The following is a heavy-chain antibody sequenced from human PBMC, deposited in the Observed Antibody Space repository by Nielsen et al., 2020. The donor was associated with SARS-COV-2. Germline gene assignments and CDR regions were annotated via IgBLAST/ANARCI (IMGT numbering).Heavy chain of an antibody. CDR3: ASSAPPSGFNWFDP. Sequence: ASVKVSCKASGYTFTRYGISWVRQAPGQGLEWMGWISGNSDSAKYVKKFLGRVIMTTDTSTSTAYLEVRSLRSDDTAVYYCASSAPPSGFNWFDPWGQGPLVTVSS. D-gene: IGHD3-22*01. V-gene: IGHV1-18*04. CDR1: GYTFTRYG. CDR2: ISGNSDSA. J-gene: IGHJ5*02.